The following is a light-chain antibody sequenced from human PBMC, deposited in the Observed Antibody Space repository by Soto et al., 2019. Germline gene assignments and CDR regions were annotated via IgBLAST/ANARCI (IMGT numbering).Light chain of an antibody. CDR3: NSYTSSSTLV. J-gene: IGLJ2*01. CDR1: SSDVGSYNY. Sequence: QSALTQPASVSGSPGQSITISCTGTSSDVGSYNYVSWYQQHPVKAPKLMIYDVTTRPSGVSNRFSGSKSGNTASLTISGLQAEDEADYYCNSYTSSSTLVFGGGTKLTVL. CDR2: DVT. V-gene: IGLV2-14*03.